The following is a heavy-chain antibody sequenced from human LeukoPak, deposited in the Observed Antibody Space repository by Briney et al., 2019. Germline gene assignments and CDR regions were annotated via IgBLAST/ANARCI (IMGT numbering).Heavy chain of an antibody. J-gene: IGHJ5*02. CDR3: ARGPVLRYFDRIWFDP. D-gene: IGHD3-9*01. CDR1: GFTFSSYA. V-gene: IGHV3-64*02. CDR2: ISSNGGST. Sequence: GGSLRLSCAASGFTFSSYAMHWVRQAPGKGLEYVSAISSNGGSTYYADSVKGRFTISRDNSKNTLYLQMGSLRAEDMAVYYCARGPVLRYFDRIWFDPWGQGTLVTVS.